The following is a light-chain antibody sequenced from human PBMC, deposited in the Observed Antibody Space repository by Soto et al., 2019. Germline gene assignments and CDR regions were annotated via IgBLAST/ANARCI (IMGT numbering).Light chain of an antibody. CDR3: QQYGSSPLT. J-gene: IGKJ4*01. CDR2: GAS. CDR1: QSVSSSY. V-gene: IGKV3-20*01. Sequence: ETVRTQSPGTLSLSTGERATLSCRSSQSVSSSYLAWYQQKPGQAPRLLIYGASSRATGIPDRFSGSGSGTDFTLTISRLEPEDFAVYYCQQYGSSPLTFGGGTKVDIK.